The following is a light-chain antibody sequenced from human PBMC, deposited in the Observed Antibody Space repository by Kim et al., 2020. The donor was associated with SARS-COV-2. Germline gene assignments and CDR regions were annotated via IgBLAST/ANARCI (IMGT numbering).Light chain of an antibody. V-gene: IGKV2-30*01. CDR3: VQGTHWPFT. CDR2: KVA. Sequence: PASISCRSSQSLVYSEGTSYLNGVTKRPGQTPRRLIYKVAHREPGVTDRLSGRGSGTDLTLQTSRVGAEDVWVCNTVQGTHWPFTFGPGTKVYIK. CDR1: QSLVYSEGTSY. J-gene: IGKJ3*01.